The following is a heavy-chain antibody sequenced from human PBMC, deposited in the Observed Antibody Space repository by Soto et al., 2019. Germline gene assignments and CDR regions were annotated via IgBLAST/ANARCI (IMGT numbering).Heavy chain of an antibody. Sequence: PSETLSLTCTVSDASIDSYYWSWIRQPPGKGLEWIGYIYDSGRTTYNPSLKSRLTISVDRSKNQFSLKLSSMTAADTAIYYCAGDVRSGSYRFDYWGQGTLVTVSS. CDR2: IYDSGRT. D-gene: IGHD1-26*01. J-gene: IGHJ4*02. CDR1: DASIDSYY. CDR3: AGDVRSGSYRFDY. V-gene: IGHV4-4*09.